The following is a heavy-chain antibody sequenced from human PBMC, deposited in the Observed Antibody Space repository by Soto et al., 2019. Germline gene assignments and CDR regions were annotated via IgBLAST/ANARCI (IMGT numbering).Heavy chain of an antibody. Sequence: EVQLLESGGGLVQPGESLRLSCAASGFTFSSYAMSWVRQAPGKGLEWVSVISGSDDSTYYADSVKGRFTISRDNSKNTLYLQMNSRRAAGTAVYYCAKRSSSSTFAYWGQGTLVPVSS. V-gene: IGHV3-23*01. CDR2: ISGSDDST. J-gene: IGHJ4*02. D-gene: IGHD6-6*01. CDR1: GFTFSSYA. CDR3: AKRSSSSTFAY.